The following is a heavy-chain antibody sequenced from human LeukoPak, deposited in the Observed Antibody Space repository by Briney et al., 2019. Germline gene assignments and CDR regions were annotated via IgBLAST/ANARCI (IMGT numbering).Heavy chain of an antibody. D-gene: IGHD3-16*01. CDR3: VREAPYYFDY. Sequence: GGSLRLSCAASGFTFDDYAMHWVRQAPGKGLEWVSGISWNSGRIGYADSVKGRFTISRDNAKNSLYLQMNSLRAEDTAVYYCVREAPYYFDYWGQGTLVTVSS. CDR1: GFTFDDYA. CDR2: ISWNSGRI. V-gene: IGHV3-9*01. J-gene: IGHJ4*02.